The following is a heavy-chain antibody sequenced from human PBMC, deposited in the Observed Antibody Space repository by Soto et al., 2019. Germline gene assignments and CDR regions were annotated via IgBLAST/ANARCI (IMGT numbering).Heavy chain of an antibody. V-gene: IGHV3-30*18. CDR2: ISYDGSNK. J-gene: IGHJ4*02. CDR3: AKGGSVAGLYFDY. Sequence: AGGSLRLSCAASGFTFSSYGMHWVRQAPGKGLEWVAVISYDGSNKYYADSVKGRFTISRDNSKNTLYLQMNSLRAEDTAVYYCAKGGSVAGLYFDYWGQGTLVTVSS. CDR1: GFTFSSYG. D-gene: IGHD6-19*01.